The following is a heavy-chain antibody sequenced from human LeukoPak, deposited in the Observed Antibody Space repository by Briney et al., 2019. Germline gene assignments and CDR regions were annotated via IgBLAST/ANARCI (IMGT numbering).Heavy chain of an antibody. D-gene: IGHD1-26*01. J-gene: IGHJ5*02. CDR1: GYTFTSYD. V-gene: IGHV1-8*01. CDR2: MNPNSGNT. CDR3: ARDNSVGDNAWWFDP. Sequence: GASVKVSCKASGYTFTSYDINWVRQATGQGLEWMGWMNPNSGNTGYAQKFQGRVTMTRNTSISTDYMELSSLRSEDTAIYYCARDNSVGDNAWWFDPWGQGTLVTVSS.